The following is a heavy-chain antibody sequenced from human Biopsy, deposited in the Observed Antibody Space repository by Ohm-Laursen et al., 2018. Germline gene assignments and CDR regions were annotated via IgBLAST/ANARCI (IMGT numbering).Heavy chain of an antibody. Sequence: SLRLSCSASGFTFSNYAIHWVRQAPGRGLEWVALISSDGSSQYYADSVKGRFTISRDSSKNTLYLQMNSLRAEDTALYYCAKDREITMIADDLNFDYWGQGTLVTVSS. J-gene: IGHJ4*02. CDR3: AKDREITMIADDLNFDY. CDR1: GFTFSNYA. D-gene: IGHD3-22*01. V-gene: IGHV3-30*18. CDR2: ISSDGSSQ.